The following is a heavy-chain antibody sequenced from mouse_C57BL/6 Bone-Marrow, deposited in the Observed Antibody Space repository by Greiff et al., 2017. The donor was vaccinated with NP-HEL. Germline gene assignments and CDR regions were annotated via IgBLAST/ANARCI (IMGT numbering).Heavy chain of an antibody. V-gene: IGHV1-59*01. J-gene: IGHJ2*01. CDR3: ARSLGLY. Sequence: QVQLQQPGAELVRPGTSVKLSCKASGYTFTSYWMHWVKQRPGQGLEWIGVIDPSDSYTNYNQKFKGKATLTVDTSSSTAYMQLSSLTSEDSAVYYCARSLGLYWGQGTTLTVSS. CDR1: GYTFTSYW. CDR2: IDPSDSYT. D-gene: IGHD4-1*01.